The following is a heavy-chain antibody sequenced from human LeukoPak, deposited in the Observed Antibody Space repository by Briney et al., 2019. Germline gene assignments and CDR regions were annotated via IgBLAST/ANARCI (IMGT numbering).Heavy chain of an antibody. CDR2: IRSKAYGGTT. V-gene: IGHV3-49*03. Sequence: GGSLRLSCTASGFTFGDYAMSWFRQAPGKGLEWVGFIRSKAYGGTTEYAASVKGRFTISRDDSKSIAYLQMNSLKTEDTAVYYCTRDQPLVVVPAAIGGVYYFDYWGQGTLVTVSS. CDR3: TRDQPLVVVPAAIGGVYYFDY. D-gene: IGHD2-2*02. CDR1: GFTFGDYA. J-gene: IGHJ4*02.